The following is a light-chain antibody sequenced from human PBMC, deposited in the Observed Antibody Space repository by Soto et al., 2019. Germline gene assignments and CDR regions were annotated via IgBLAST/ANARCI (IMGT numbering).Light chain of an antibody. CDR1: QSVSSN. V-gene: IGKV3-15*01. CDR3: QQYNIWPPYT. J-gene: IGKJ2*01. CDR2: GAS. Sequence: IVMTQSPATLSVSPGERATLSCRASQSVSSNLAWYQQKPGQAPRLLIYGASSRATGIPARFSGSGSGTEFTLTISSLQSEDFALYYCQQYNIWPPYTFGQGTKVDIK.